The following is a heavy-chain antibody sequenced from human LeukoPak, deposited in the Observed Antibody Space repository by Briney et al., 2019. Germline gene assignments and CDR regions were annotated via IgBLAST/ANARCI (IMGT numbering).Heavy chain of an antibody. CDR2: MNPNSGNT. V-gene: IGHV1-8*01. CDR3: ARAQGVNYGDFSHYYYYMDV. D-gene: IGHD4-17*01. Sequence: VASVKVSCKASGYTFTSYDINWVRQAPGQGLEWMGWMNPNSGNTGYAQKFQGRVTMTRNTSISTAYMELSSLRSEDTAVYYCARAQGVNYGDFSHYYYYMDVWGKGTTVTVSS. J-gene: IGHJ6*03. CDR1: GYTFTSYD.